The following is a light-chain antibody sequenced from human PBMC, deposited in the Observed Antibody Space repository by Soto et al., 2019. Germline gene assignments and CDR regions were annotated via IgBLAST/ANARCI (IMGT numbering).Light chain of an antibody. CDR2: GAS. J-gene: IGKJ2*01. CDR3: QQYHNWPPQYT. V-gene: IGKV3-15*01. CDR1: QSFASN. Sequence: EIVMTQSPASLSVSPGDGAPLSCRASQSFASNVAGYQQKPGQGPRLLIHGASTRAVGVPARFSGSGSGTDFSLTIHSLQSEDFAVYYCQQYHNWPPQYTFGQGTKLQIK.